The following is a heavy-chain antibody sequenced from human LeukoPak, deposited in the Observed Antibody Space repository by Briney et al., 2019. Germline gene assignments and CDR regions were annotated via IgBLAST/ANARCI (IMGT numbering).Heavy chain of an antibody. Sequence: PGGSLRLSCAASGFTFSSYSMNWVRQAPGKGLEWVSYISSSGSTIYYADPVKGRFTISRDNAKNSLYLQMNSLRAEDTAVYYCARDLTDYYYYYRDVGGKGPTVTVS. V-gene: IGHV3-48*04. J-gene: IGHJ6*03. CDR2: ISSSGSTI. CDR3: ARDLTDYYYYYRDV. CDR1: GFTFSSYS.